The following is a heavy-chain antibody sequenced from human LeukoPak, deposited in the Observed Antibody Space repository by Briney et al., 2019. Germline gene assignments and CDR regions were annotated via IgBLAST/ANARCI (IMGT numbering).Heavy chain of an antibody. D-gene: IGHD5-12*01. Sequence: EGSLRLSCAASGFTFSSYGMSWVRQAPGKGLEWVSYISSSSSTIYYADSVKGRFTISRDNAKNSLYLQMNSLRAEDTAVYYCARDGRVATITRYYYYMDVWGKGTTVTVSS. V-gene: IGHV3-48*01. CDR2: ISSSSSTI. CDR3: ARDGRVATITRYYYYMDV. CDR1: GFTFSSYG. J-gene: IGHJ6*03.